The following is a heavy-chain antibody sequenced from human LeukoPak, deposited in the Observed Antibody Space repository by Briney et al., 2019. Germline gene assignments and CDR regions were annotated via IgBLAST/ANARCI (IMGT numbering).Heavy chain of an antibody. V-gene: IGHV3-33*01. Sequence: GRSLRLSCAASGFTFSTYGMHWVRQAPGKGREWVALIWNHGRDMSYADSVRGRFTISRDNSQNTLFLQMNSLRIEDTAVYYCARVVDGGSSWYSPMEYWGQGTRVTVSS. CDR3: ARVVDGGSSWYSPMEY. CDR1: GFTFSTYG. J-gene: IGHJ4*02. D-gene: IGHD6-13*01. CDR2: IWNHGRDM.